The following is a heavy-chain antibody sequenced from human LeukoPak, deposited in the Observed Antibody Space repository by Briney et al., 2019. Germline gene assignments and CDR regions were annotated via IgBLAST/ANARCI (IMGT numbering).Heavy chain of an antibody. CDR3: ARDGLCSGGSCYYLPADY. J-gene: IGHJ4*02. Sequence: GASVKVSCKASGGTFSSYAISWVRQAPGQGLEWMGGIIPIFGTANYAQKFQGRVTITADESTSTAYMELSSLRSEDTAVYYCARDGLCSGGSCYYLPADYWGQGTLVTVSS. CDR1: GGTFSSYA. D-gene: IGHD2-15*01. V-gene: IGHV1-69*13. CDR2: IIPIFGTA.